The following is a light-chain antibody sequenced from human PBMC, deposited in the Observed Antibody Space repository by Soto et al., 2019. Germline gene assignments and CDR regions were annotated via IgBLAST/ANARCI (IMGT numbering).Light chain of an antibody. Sequence: VVMTQSPATLSVSPGERVTLSCRASQNVSSNLAWYQQKPGQPPRLLIYNASNRTTGIPARFSGSGSGTDFTLTISSLEPEDFAVYYCQQRGDWPPITFGQGTRLEIK. CDR2: NAS. CDR3: QQRGDWPPIT. CDR1: QNVSSN. J-gene: IGKJ5*01. V-gene: IGKV3-11*01.